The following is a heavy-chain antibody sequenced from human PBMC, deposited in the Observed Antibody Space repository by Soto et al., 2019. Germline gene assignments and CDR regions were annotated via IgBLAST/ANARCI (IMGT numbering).Heavy chain of an antibody. CDR3: ARENGKAAAGPVDY. V-gene: IGHV4-38-2*02. CDR1: GYSISSGYY. J-gene: IGHJ4*02. Sequence: SETLSLTCAVSGYSISSGYYWGWIRQPPGKGLEWIGSIYHSGSTYYNPSLKSRVTISVDTSKNQFSLKLSSVTAADTAVYYCARENGKAAAGPVDYWGQGTLVTVSS. CDR2: IYHSGST. D-gene: IGHD6-13*01.